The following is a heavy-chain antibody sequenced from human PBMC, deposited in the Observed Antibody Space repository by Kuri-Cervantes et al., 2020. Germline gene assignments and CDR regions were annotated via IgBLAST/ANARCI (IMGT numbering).Heavy chain of an antibody. Sequence: SETLSLTCTVSGGSVSSGSYYWSWIRQPPGKGLEWIGYIYYSVSTNYNSSLKSRVTISVDTSKNQFSLKLSSVTAEDTAQYYCARLDSSSSGDYWGQGTLVTVSS. CDR2: IYYSVST. D-gene: IGHD6-6*01. CDR3: ARLDSSSSGDY. J-gene: IGHJ4*02. CDR1: GGSVSSGSYY. V-gene: IGHV4-61*01.